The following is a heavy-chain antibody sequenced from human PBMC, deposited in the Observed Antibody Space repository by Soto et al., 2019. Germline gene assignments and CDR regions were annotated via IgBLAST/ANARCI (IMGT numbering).Heavy chain of an antibody. V-gene: IGHV1-69*12. Sequence: QVQLVQSGAEMKEPGSSVKVSCKTSGGTFSSSAISWLRQAPGQGLEWMGGIIPLFRTPDYAQKFQGRVTIAADESTSTAYMELSSLRSEDTAVYYCARDNDRLQLGGNYYYLLDVWGQGTTLTVSS. D-gene: IGHD4-4*01. J-gene: IGHJ6*02. CDR1: GGTFSSSA. CDR3: ARDNDRLQLGGNYYYLLDV. CDR2: IIPLFRTP.